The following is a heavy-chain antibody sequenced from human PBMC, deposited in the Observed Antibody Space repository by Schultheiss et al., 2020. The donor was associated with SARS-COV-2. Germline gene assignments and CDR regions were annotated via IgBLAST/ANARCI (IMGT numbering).Heavy chain of an antibody. CDR3: ARHGGSYYDFWSGPRVYMDV. J-gene: IGHJ6*03. D-gene: IGHD3-3*01. CDR1: GGSVRSGSYY. V-gene: IGHV4-61*01. CDR2: IYYSGST. Sequence: SETLSLTCTVSGGSVRSGSYYWSWIRQPPGKGLEWIGYIYYSGSTNYNPSLKSRVTISVDTSKNQFSLKMSSVTAADTTVYYCARHGGSYYDFWSGPRVYMDVWGKGTTVTVSS.